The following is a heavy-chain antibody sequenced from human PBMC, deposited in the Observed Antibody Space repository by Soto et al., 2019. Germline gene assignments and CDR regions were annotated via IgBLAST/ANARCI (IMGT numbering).Heavy chain of an antibody. D-gene: IGHD3-22*01. J-gene: IGHJ4*02. CDR3: AKGHYYDTIGNWVAKQALYS. CDR1: GFSFNNSA. V-gene: IGHV3-23*01. Sequence: GGSLRLSCAVSGFSFNNSAMNWVRLAPGKGLEWVSSISGGGTGTYSADAVRGRFTISSDKSRNTVYLQMSSLRAEDTAVYYCAKGHYYDTIGNWVAKQALYSWGQGRLVTVSS. CDR2: ISGGGTGT.